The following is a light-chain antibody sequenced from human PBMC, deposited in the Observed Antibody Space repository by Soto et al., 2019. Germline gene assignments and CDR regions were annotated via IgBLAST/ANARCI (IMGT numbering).Light chain of an antibody. CDR1: QRFSSN. CDR3: QQYNNWPPWT. J-gene: IGKJ1*01. Sequence: EIVMTQSPATLSVSQGERATLSCRASQRFSSNLAWYQQKPGQAPRLLIYGPSTRATGIPARFSGSGSGTEFTLTISSLQSEDFAVYYCQQYNNWPPWTFGQGTKVEIK. CDR2: GPS. V-gene: IGKV3-15*01.